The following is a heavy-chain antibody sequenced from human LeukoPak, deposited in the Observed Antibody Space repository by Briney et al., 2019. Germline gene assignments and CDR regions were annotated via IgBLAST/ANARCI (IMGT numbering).Heavy chain of an antibody. CDR1: GFTVSSNY. J-gene: IGHJ4*02. V-gene: IGHV3-53*01. CDR2: IYSGGST. Sequence: GGSLRLSCAASGFTVSSNYMSWVRQAPGKGLEWVSVIYSGGSTYYADSVKGRFTISRDNSKNTLYFQMNSLRAEDTAVYYCARGTYDSSYFDYWGQGTLVTVSS. D-gene: IGHD3-22*01. CDR3: ARGTYDSSYFDY.